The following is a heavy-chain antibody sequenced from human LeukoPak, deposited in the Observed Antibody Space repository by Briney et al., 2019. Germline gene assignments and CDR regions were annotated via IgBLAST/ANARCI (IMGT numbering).Heavy chain of an antibody. CDR2: IYHSGST. CDR1: GYSISSGYY. J-gene: IGHJ4*02. D-gene: IGHD3-10*01. Sequence: SETLSLTCTVSGYSISSGYYWGWIRQPPGKGLEWIGSIYHSGSTYYNPSLKSRVTISVDTSKKQFSLKLSSVTAADTAVYYCARALWFGETFPAYWGQGTLVTVSS. CDR3: ARALWFGETFPAY. V-gene: IGHV4-38-2*02.